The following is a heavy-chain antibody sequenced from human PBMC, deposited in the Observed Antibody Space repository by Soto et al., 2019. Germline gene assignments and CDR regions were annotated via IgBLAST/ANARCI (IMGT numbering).Heavy chain of an antibody. J-gene: IGHJ4*02. CDR3: ARSSGWTGDY. CDR1: GFTFSSYW. V-gene: IGHV3-7*04. Sequence: EVQLVESGGGLVKPGGSLRLSCVASGFTFSSYWMNWVRQVPGKGLEWVANIKQDGSEINYVDSVKGRFTISRDNAKNSLHLQMNSLRAEDSAVYYCARSSGWTGDYWGQGIWVTVSS. D-gene: IGHD3-10*01. CDR2: IKQDGSEI.